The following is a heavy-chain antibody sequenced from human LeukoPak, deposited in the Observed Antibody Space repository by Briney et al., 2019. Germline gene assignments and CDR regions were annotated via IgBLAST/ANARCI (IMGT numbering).Heavy chain of an antibody. V-gene: IGHV1-46*01. CDR3: ARSTAYYYGSGNWFDP. CDR2: INPSGGST. Sequence: ASVKVSCKASGYTFTSYYMHWVRQAPGQGLEWMGIINPSGGSTSYAQKFQGRVTMTRDMSTSTDCMELSSLRSEDTAVYYCARSTAYYYGSGNWFDPWGQGTLVTVSS. CDR1: GYTFTSYY. J-gene: IGHJ5*02. D-gene: IGHD3-10*01.